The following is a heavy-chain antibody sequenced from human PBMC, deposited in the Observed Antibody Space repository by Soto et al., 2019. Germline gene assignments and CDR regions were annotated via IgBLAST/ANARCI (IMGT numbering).Heavy chain of an antibody. D-gene: IGHD3-10*01. CDR2: IRVHNGNT. V-gene: IGHV1-18*04. CDR3: ARGFDELVPFDY. J-gene: IGHJ4*02. CDR1: GYSFNTYG. Sequence: ASVKVSCKTSGYSFNTYGVNWVRQAPGQGLEWMGWIRVHNGNTDYAQKFQGRVTMTTDKSTATAYMELRSLKSDDTAMYYCARGFDELVPFDYWGQGTLVTAPQ.